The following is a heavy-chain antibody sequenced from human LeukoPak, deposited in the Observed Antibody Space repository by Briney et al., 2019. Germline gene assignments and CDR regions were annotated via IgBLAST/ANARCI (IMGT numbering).Heavy chain of an antibody. J-gene: IGHJ4*02. V-gene: IGHV3-30*18. CDR3: AKTEPGITVAGTFDY. CDR2: ISYEGSNK. CDR1: GLTFSSYG. D-gene: IGHD6-19*01. Sequence: GGSLRLSCVVSGLTFSSYGMHWVRQVPGKGLEGVAVISYEGSNKYYADSVKGRFTISRDNSKNTLYLQMNSLRAEDTAVYYCAKTEPGITVAGTFDYWGQGTLVTASS.